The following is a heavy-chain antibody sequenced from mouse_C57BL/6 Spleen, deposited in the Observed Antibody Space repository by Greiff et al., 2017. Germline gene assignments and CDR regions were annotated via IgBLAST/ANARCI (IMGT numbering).Heavy chain of an antibody. V-gene: IGHV1-82*01. CDR2: IYPGDGDT. J-gene: IGHJ3*01. Sequence: QLQQSGPELVKPGASVKISCKASGYAFSSSWMNWVKQRPGKGLEWIGRIYPGDGDTNYNGKFKGKATLTADKSSSTAYMQLSSLTSEDSAVYFCAHGGNPAWFAYWGQGTLVTVSA. CDR3: AHGGNPAWFAY. CDR1: GYAFSSSW. D-gene: IGHD2-1*01.